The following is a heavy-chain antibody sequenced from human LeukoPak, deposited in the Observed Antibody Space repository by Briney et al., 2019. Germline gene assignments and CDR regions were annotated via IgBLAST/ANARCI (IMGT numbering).Heavy chain of an antibody. J-gene: IGHJ6*02. CDR2: INHSGST. Sequence: SETLSLTCAVYGGSFSGYYWSWVRQPPGKGLEWIGEINHSGSTNYNPSLKSRVTISVDTSKNQFSLKLSSVTAADTAVYYCARERGYYYGSGSYYNGYYYYYGMDVWGQGTTVTVSS. D-gene: IGHD3-10*01. V-gene: IGHV4-34*01. CDR1: GGSFSGYY. CDR3: ARERGYYYGSGSYYNGYYYYYGMDV.